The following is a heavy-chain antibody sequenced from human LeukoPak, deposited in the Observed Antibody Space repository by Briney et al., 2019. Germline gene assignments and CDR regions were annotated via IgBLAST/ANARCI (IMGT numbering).Heavy chain of an antibody. CDR2: IDPTDSYT. J-gene: IGHJ4*02. Sequence: GESLKISCKASGYSFTSYWISWVRQMPGKGLEWMGRIDPTDSYTTYSPSFQGHVTISADKSISTAYLQWSSLKASDTAMYYCARGDAKSSFDYWGQGTLVTVSS. V-gene: IGHV5-10-1*01. CDR3: ARGDAKSSFDY. CDR1: GYSFTSYW. D-gene: IGHD3-10*01.